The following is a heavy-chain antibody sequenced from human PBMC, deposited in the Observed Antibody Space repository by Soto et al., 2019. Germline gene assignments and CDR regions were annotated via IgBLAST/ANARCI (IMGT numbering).Heavy chain of an antibody. CDR3: AKYKSSTREGEDYYYYGMDV. V-gene: IGHV3-23*01. Sequence: PGGSLRLSCAASGFTFSSYAMSWVRQAPGKGLEWVSAISGSGGSTYYAVSVKGRFTISRDNSKNTLYLQMNSLRAEDTAVYYCAKYKSSTREGEDYYYYGMDVWGQGTTVTVSS. J-gene: IGHJ6*02. D-gene: IGHD2-2*01. CDR2: ISGSGGST. CDR1: GFTFSSYA.